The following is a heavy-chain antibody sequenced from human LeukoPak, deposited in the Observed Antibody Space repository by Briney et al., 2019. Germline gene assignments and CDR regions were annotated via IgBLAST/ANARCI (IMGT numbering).Heavy chain of an antibody. CDR2: IKVDGSEK. D-gene: IGHD7-27*01. V-gene: IGHV3-7*03. Sequence: GGSLRLSCAASGFTFSNYWMSWVRQAPGKGLEWVANIKVDGSEKYYLDSVKGRFTISRDNAKNSVYLQMNSLRTEDTAVYYCGRKTGVTGEAFDCWGQGILVTVSS. CDR3: GRKTGVTGEAFDC. CDR1: GFTFSNYW. J-gene: IGHJ4*02.